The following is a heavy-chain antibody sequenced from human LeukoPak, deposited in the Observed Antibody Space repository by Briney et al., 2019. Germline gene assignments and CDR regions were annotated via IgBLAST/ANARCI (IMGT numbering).Heavy chain of an antibody. V-gene: IGHV3-53*01. CDR1: GFTFSSYS. CDR3: ARSSGSNYGDYSLLH. Sequence: GGSLRLSCAASGFTFSSYSMNWVREAPGKGLEWVSVIYSGGSTYYADSVKGRFTISRDNSKNTLYLQVNSLRAEDTAVYYCARSSGSNYGDYSLLHWGRGTLVTVSS. D-gene: IGHD4-17*01. CDR2: IYSGGST. J-gene: IGHJ4*02.